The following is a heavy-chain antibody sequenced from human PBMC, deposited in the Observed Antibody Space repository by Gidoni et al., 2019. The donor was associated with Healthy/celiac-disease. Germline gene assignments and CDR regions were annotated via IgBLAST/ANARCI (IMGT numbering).Heavy chain of an antibody. V-gene: IGHV3-30-3*01. J-gene: IGHJ4*02. CDR3: ARPAGAMVRGVLGY. CDR1: GFTLISYA. Sequence: QVQLVESGGGVVHPGRSLRLSCRAYGFTLISYAMHWAPQAAGKGLERVAVISYDGSNKYYTDSGKGRCTISRDNSKNTLYLQMNSLRAEDTAVYYCARPAGAMVRGVLGYWGQGTLVTVSS. D-gene: IGHD3-10*01. CDR2: ISYDGSNK.